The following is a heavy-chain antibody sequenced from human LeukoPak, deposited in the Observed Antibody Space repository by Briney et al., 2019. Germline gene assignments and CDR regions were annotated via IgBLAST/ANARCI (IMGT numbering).Heavy chain of an antibody. CDR2: IIPIFGTA. J-gene: IGHJ4*02. Sequence: ASVKVSCKASGGTFSSYAISWVRQAPGQGLGWMGRIIPIFGTANYAQKFQGRVTITTDESTSTAYMELSSLRSEDTAVYYCARGVIAARHHMGYWGQGTLVTVSS. CDR3: ARGVIAARHHMGY. V-gene: IGHV1-69*05. D-gene: IGHD6-6*01. CDR1: GGTFSSYA.